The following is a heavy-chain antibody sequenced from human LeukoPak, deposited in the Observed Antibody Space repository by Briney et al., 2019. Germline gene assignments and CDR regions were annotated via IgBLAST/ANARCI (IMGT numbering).Heavy chain of an antibody. Sequence: GGSLRLSCAAFGFTFSSYAMGWVRQAPGKGLEWVSATSGSGGDTYYADSVKGRFTCSRDNSKNTLYLQMNSLRPEDTALYYCAKAVWFGEFDYYFFGLDVWGQGTTVTVSS. V-gene: IGHV3-23*01. CDR2: TSGSGGDT. CDR3: AKAVWFGEFDYYFFGLDV. J-gene: IGHJ6*02. CDR1: GFTFSSYA. D-gene: IGHD3-10*01.